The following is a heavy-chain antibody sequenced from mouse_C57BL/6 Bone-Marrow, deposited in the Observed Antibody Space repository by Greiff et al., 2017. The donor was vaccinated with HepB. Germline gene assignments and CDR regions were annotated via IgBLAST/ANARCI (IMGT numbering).Heavy chain of an antibody. CDR3: AITTVVAH. D-gene: IGHD1-1*01. CDR2: IYPRSGNT. CDR1: GYTFTSYG. Sequence: QVQLKESGAELARPGASVKLSCKASGYTFTSYGISWVKQRTGQGLEWIGEIYPRSGNTYYNEKFKGKATLTADKSSSTAYMELRSLTSEDSAVYFCAITTVVAHWGQGTTLTVSS. J-gene: IGHJ2*01. V-gene: IGHV1-81*01.